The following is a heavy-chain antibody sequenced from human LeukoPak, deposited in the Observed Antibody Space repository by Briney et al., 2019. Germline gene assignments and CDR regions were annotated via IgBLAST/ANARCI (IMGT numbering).Heavy chain of an antibody. CDR2: IIPILGIA. J-gene: IGHJ1*01. V-gene: IGHV1-69*04. CDR3: ARVPPGRDTVVSAEYFQH. D-gene: IGHD4-23*01. Sequence: GASVKVSCKASGGTFSSYAISWVRQAPGQGLEWMGRIIPILGIANYAQKFQGRVTITADKSTSTAYMELSSLRSEDTAVYYCARVPPGRDTVVSAEYFQHWGQGTLVTVSS. CDR1: GGTFSSYA.